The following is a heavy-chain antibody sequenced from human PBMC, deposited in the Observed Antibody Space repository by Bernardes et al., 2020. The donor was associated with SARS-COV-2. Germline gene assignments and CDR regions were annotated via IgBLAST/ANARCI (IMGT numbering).Heavy chain of an antibody. D-gene: IGHD2-2*01. CDR1: GYTFTSYG. V-gene: IGHV1-18*01. J-gene: IGHJ6*03. Sequence: ASVKVSCKASGYTFTSYGISWVRQAPGQGLEWMGWISAYNGNTNYAQKLQGRVTMTTDTSTSTAYMELRSLRSDDTAVYYCARVYQLLSGNYYYYYMDVWGKGTTVTVSS. CDR3: ARVYQLLSGNYYYYYMDV. CDR2: ISAYNGNT.